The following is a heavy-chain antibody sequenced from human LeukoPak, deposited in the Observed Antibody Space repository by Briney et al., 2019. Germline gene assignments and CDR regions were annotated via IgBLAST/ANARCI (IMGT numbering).Heavy chain of an antibody. V-gene: IGHV3-21*01. D-gene: IGHD6-19*01. CDR3: ARDFGARGWLDY. CDR1: GFTFSSYW. J-gene: IGHJ4*02. Sequence: GGSLRLSCAASGFTFSSYWMHWVRQAPGKGLEWVSSISSSSTSIYYADSVKGRFTISRDNAQNSLYLQMNSLRAEDTAVYYCARDFGARGWLDYWGQGTLVTVSS. CDR2: ISSSSTSI.